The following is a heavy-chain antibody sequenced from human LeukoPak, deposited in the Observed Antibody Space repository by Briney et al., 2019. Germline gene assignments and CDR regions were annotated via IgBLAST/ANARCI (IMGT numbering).Heavy chain of an antibody. J-gene: IGHJ3*02. CDR2: IIPIFGTA. V-gene: IGHV1-69*05. CDR1: GGTFSSYA. CDR3: ARITIFGVVTLGAFDI. Sequence: ASVKVSCKASGGTFSSYAISWVRQAPGQGLEWMGGIIPIFGTANYAQKFQGRVTITTDESTSTAYMELSSLRSEDTAVYYCARITIFGVVTLGAFDIWGQGTMVTVSS. D-gene: IGHD3-3*01.